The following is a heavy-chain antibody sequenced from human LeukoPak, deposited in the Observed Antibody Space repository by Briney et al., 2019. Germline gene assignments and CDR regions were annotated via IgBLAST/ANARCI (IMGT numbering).Heavy chain of an antibody. V-gene: IGHV3-30*02. CDR1: GFTFSSYG. CDR3: AKRYCSSTSCLYYYYMDV. D-gene: IGHD2-2*01. Sequence: PGGSLRLSCAASGFTFSSYGMHWVRQAPGKGLEWVAFIRYDGSNKYYADSVKGRFTISRDNSENTLYLQMNSLRAEDTAVYYCAKRYCSSTSCLYYYYMDVWGKGTTVTVSS. J-gene: IGHJ6*03. CDR2: IRYDGSNK.